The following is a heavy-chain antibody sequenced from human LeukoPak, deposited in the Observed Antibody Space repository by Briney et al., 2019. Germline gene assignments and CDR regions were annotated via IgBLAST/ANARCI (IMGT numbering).Heavy chain of an antibody. D-gene: IGHD3-9*01. J-gene: IGHJ4*02. V-gene: IGHV4-59*08. CDR2: IYYSGST. CDR3: ARHQLIDWSPAVDY. CDR1: GGSISSYY. Sequence: SETLSLTCTVSGGSISSYYWSWIRQPPGKGLEWIGYIYYSGSTNYNPSLKSRVTISVDTSKNQFSLKLSSVTAAETAVYYCARHQLIDWSPAVDYWGQGTQVTVSS.